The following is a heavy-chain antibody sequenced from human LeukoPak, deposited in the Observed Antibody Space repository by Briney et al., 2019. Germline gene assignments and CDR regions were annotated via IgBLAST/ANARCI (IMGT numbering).Heavy chain of an antibody. J-gene: IGHJ4*02. CDR3: ARDPYDSSRTIDY. V-gene: IGHV3-23*01. D-gene: IGHD3-22*01. Sequence: GGSLRLSCAASGFTFSSYAMSWVHQAPGKGLEWVSAISGSGGSTYYADSVKGRFTISRDNAKNSLYLQMNSLRAEDTAVYYCARDPYDSSRTIDYWGQGTLVTVSS. CDR1: GFTFSSYA. CDR2: ISGSGGST.